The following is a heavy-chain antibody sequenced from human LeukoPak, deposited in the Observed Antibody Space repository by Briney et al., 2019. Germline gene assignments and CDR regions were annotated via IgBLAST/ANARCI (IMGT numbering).Heavy chain of an antibody. CDR1: GYSISSGYY. CDR3: ARVRPRGSYGFDY. D-gene: IGHD5-18*01. CDR2: IYHSGST. Sequence: SETLSLTCAVSGYSISSGYYWGWIRQPPGKGLEWIGSIYHSGSTYYNPSLKGRVTISVDTSKNQFSLKLSSVTAADTAVYYCARVRPRGSYGFDYWGQGTLVTVSS. V-gene: IGHV4-38-2*01. J-gene: IGHJ4*02.